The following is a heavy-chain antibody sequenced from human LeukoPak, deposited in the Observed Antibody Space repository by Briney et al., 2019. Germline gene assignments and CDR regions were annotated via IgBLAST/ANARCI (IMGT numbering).Heavy chain of an antibody. J-gene: IGHJ6*02. Sequence: TSETLSLTCTVSGGSISSSSYYWGWIRQPPGKGLEWIGSIYYSGSTYYNPSLKSRVTISVDTSKNQFSLKLSSVTAADTAVYYCARPLTTVTTYGMDVWGQGTTVTVSS. CDR2: IYYSGST. V-gene: IGHV4-39*01. D-gene: IGHD4-11*01. CDR3: ARPLTTVTTYGMDV. CDR1: GGSISSSSYY.